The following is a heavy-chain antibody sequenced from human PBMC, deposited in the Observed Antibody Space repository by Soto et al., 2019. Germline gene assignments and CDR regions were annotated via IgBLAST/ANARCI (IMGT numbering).Heavy chain of an antibody. V-gene: IGHV3-48*02. CDR3: ARELWVVAATLDYYYGMDV. CDR2: ISSSSSTI. D-gene: IGHD2-15*01. J-gene: IGHJ6*02. CDR1: GFTFSSYS. Sequence: GGSLRLSCAASGFTFSSYSMNWVRQAPGKGLEWVSYISSSSSTIYYADSVKGRFTISRDNAKNSLYLQMNSLRDEDTAVYYCARELWVVAATLDYYYGMDVWGQGTTVTV.